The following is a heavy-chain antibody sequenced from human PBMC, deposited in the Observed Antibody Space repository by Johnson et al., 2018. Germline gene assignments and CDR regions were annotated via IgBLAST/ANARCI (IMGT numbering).Heavy chain of an antibody. CDR3: AREGVVGAATADQAEYFQH. D-gene: IGHD2-15*01. CDR1: GFTFDDYA. Sequence: EVQLVETGGGLVQPGRSXRLSCAASGFTFDDYAMHWVRQAPGKGLEWVSGISWNSGSIGYADSVKGRSTISRDNAKNSLYMQMNSLGAEETAVYYCAREGVVGAATADQAEYFQHWGQGTLVTVSS. CDR2: ISWNSGSI. J-gene: IGHJ1*01. V-gene: IGHV3-9*01.